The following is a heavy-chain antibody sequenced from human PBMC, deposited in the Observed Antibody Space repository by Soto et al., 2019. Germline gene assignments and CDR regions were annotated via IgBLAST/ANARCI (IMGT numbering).Heavy chain of an antibody. Sequence: SETLSLTCSVSGDAISNFYWSWIRQTPGRGLEWIGCVHESGSTDYNPSLKGRVTIALYTTESKCSLSLKSATAADTATYYCARWTRTSMSPCFASWGQGIPVAVSS. CDR2: VHESGST. J-gene: IGHJ4*01. CDR3: ARWTRTSMSPCFAS. V-gene: IGHV4-59*03. D-gene: IGHD6-6*01. CDR1: GDAISNFY.